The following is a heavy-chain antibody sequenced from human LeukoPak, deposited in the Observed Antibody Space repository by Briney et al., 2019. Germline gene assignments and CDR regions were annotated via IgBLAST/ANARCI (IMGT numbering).Heavy chain of an antibody. Sequence: GGCLRLSRVASEFIFSDYCMSWVRQASGRGLEWVANIKQGGREEKNVGSVTGRFAISGDDAKSTLYLQMDSLRGDDTAVYYCARDNGGWFDSWGQGTLVTVSS. CDR2: IKQGGREE. CDR1: EFIFSDYC. V-gene: IGHV3-7*03. J-gene: IGHJ5*01. CDR3: ARDNGGWFDS. D-gene: IGHD3-10*01.